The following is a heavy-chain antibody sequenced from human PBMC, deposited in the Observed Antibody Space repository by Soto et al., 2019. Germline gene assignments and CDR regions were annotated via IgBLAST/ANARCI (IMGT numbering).Heavy chain of an antibody. CDR3: ARDTETASMNFYYYYMAV. CDR2: ISAYNGNT. Sequence: ASVKVSCKASGYTFTSYGISWVRQAPGQGLEWMGWISAYNGNTNYAQKLQGRVTMTTDTSTSTAYMELRSLRSDDTAVYYCARDTETASMNFYYYYMAVWGKGTTVTVSS. V-gene: IGHV1-18*01. CDR1: GYTFTSYG. J-gene: IGHJ6*03.